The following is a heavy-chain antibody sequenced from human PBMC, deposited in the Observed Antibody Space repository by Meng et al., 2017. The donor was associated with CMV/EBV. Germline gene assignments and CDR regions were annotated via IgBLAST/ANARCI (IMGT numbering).Heavy chain of an antibody. CDR1: GYSFISHD. Sequence: ASVKVSCKASGYSFISHDINWVRQATGQGLEWMGWMNPNSGNTGYAQKFQGRVTMTRNTSISTAYMELSSLRSEDTAVYYCARGRVVVVPAATRYYYYGMDVWGQGTTVTVSS. J-gene: IGHJ6*02. D-gene: IGHD2-2*01. CDR3: ARGRVVVVPAATRYYYYGMDV. CDR2: MNPNSGNT. V-gene: IGHV1-8*01.